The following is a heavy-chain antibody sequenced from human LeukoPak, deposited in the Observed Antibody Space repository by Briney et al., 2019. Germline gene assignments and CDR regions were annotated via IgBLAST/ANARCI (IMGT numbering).Heavy chain of an antibody. CDR1: GYTFTSYG. Sequence: GASVKVSCKASGYTFTSYGISWVRQAPGQGLEWMGWISAYNGNTNYAQKLQGRVTMTTDTSTSTAYMELRSLRSDDTAVYYCARDSGLLDGYNSLRSNYFDYWGQGTLVTVSS. CDR2: ISAYNGNT. D-gene: IGHD5-24*01. V-gene: IGHV1-18*01. CDR3: ARDSGLLDGYNSLRSNYFDY. J-gene: IGHJ4*02.